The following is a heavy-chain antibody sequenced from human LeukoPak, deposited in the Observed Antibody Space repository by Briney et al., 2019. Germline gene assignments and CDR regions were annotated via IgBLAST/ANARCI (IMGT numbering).Heavy chain of an antibody. Sequence: ASVKVSCKASGYTFTSYYMHWVRQAPGQGLEWMGIINPSSGITNYAQKFQGRVTVTRDTSTSTVYMELSSLRSEDTAVYYCARVFYYESSGYYYDYWGQGSLVTVSS. CDR1: GYTFTSYY. D-gene: IGHD3-22*01. J-gene: IGHJ4*02. CDR2: INPSSGIT. V-gene: IGHV1-46*01. CDR3: ARVFYYESSGYYYDY.